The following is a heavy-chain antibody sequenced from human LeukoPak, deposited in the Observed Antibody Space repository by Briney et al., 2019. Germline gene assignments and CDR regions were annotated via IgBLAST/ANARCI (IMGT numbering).Heavy chain of an antibody. Sequence: ASVKVSCKASGYTFTSYGTRWVRHAPGQGLEWMGWISVYNGNTKYAQKVQGRVTMTTDTSTSTAYMELRSLRSDDTAVYYCARDRVWFGEFYYGMDVWGQGTTVTVSS. CDR3: ARDRVWFGEFYYGMDV. V-gene: IGHV1-18*01. CDR1: GYTFTSYG. CDR2: ISVYNGNT. D-gene: IGHD3-10*01. J-gene: IGHJ6*02.